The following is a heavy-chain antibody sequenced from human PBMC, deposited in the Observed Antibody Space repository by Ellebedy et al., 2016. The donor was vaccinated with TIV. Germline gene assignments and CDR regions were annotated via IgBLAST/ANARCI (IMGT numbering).Heavy chain of an antibody. Sequence: GESLKISXAASGFTFSSHWMTWVRQAPGKGLEWVANIKQDGTEEYYVDSVKGRFTISRDNAKNPLYLQMNSLRAEDTAVYYCARTYQTAMVRGVISPCDYWGQGTLVTVSS. CDR3: ARTYQTAMVRGVISPCDY. CDR1: GFTFSSHW. D-gene: IGHD3-10*01. CDR2: IKQDGTEE. V-gene: IGHV3-7*01. J-gene: IGHJ4*02.